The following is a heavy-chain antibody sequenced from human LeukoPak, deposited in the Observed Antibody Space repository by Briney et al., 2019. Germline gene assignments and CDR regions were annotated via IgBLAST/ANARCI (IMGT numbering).Heavy chain of an antibody. V-gene: IGHV3-23*01. CDR1: GFIFSSYS. J-gene: IGHJ6*02. CDR3: AKAASSSWPSYYYGMDV. CDR2: LTGSGGNT. D-gene: IGHD6-13*01. Sequence: GGSLRLSCAASGFIFSSYSMSWVRQAPGKGLEWVSVLTGSGGNTYYADSVKGRFTISKDNSKNTVYLQMSSLRVDDTAVYYCAKAASSSWPSYYYGMDVWGRGTTVTVSS.